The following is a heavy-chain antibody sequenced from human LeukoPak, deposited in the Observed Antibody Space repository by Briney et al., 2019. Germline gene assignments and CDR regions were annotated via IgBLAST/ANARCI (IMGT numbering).Heavy chain of an antibody. J-gene: IGHJ4*02. V-gene: IGHV4-34*01. CDR2: INHSGST. Sequence: SETLSLTCAVYGGSFSGYYWSWIRQPPREGLGWIGEINHSGSTNYNPSLKSRVTISVDTSKNQFSLKLSSVTAADTAVYYCARAASYDFWSGYRSPGPIDYWGQGTLVTVSS. CDR1: GGSFSGYY. D-gene: IGHD3-3*01. CDR3: ARAASYDFWSGYRSPGPIDY.